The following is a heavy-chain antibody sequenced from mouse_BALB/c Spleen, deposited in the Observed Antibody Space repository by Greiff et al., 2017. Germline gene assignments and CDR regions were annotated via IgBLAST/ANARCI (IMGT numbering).Heavy chain of an antibody. J-gene: IGHJ3*01. D-gene: IGHD2-1*01. CDR1: GYSITSGYY. V-gene: IGHV3-6*02. Sequence: VQLQESGPGLVKPSQSLSLTCSVTGYSITSGYYWNWIRQFPGNKLEWMGYISYDGSNNYNPSLKNRISITRDTSKNQFFLKLNSVTTEDTATYYCARGGAYGNYAWFAYWGQGTLVTVSA. CDR2: ISYDGSN. CDR3: ARGGAYGNYAWFAY.